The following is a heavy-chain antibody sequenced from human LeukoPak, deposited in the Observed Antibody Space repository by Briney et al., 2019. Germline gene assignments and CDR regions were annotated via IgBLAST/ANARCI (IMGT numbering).Heavy chain of an antibody. V-gene: IGHV3-23*01. CDR1: RFIFSDYP. Sequence: PGGSLRLSCAASRFIFSDYPMSWVRQAPGKGLEWVSAISDSGDGTYYADSVKGRFTISRDNSKNTLFLQMNSLRAEDTAVYYCAKDLRDGYGQDYWGQGTLVTVSS. CDR3: AKDLRDGYGQDY. D-gene: IGHD5-24*01. J-gene: IGHJ4*02. CDR2: ISDSGDGT.